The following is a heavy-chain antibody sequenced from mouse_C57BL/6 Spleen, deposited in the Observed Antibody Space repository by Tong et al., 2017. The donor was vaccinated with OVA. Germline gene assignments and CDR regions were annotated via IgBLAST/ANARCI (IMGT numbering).Heavy chain of an antibody. V-gene: IGHV5-17*01. CDR1: GFTFSSYG. J-gene: IGHJ4*01. Sequence: EVQLQESGGGLVQPGESLKLSCAASGFTFSSYGMSWVRQTPEKGLEWVAYISSGSSTIYYADTVKGRFTISRDNAKNTLFLQMTSLRSEDTAMYYCARLTTVVATGAMDYWGQGTSVTVSS. CDR2: ISSGSSTI. CDR3: ARLTTVVATGAMDY. D-gene: IGHD1-1*01.